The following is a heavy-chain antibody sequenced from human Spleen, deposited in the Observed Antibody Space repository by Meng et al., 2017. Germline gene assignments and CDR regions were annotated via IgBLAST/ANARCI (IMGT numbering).Heavy chain of an antibody. D-gene: IGHD3-10*01. Sequence: GSLRLSCAVSGYSISSGYYWGWIRQPPGKGLEWIGSIYHSGSTFYNPSFNSRVTISVDTSKNQFSLKLSSVTAADTAVYYCGYGSGILDVWGQGTTVTVSS. J-gene: IGHJ6*02. CDR3: GYGSGILDV. CDR2: IYHSGST. V-gene: IGHV4-38-2*01. CDR1: GYSISSGYY.